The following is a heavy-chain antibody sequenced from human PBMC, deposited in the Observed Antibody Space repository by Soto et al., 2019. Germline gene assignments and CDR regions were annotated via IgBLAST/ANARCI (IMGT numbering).Heavy chain of an antibody. CDR1: GYTFTSYA. CDR3: ARDLVVVVPAACY. CDR2: INAGNGNT. D-gene: IGHD2-2*01. Sequence: ASVKVSCKASGYTFTSYAMHWVRQAPGQRLEWMGWINAGNGNTKYSQKFRGRVTITRDTSASTAYMELSSLRSEDTAVYYCARDLVVVVPAACYWGQGTLVTVSS. V-gene: IGHV1-3*01. J-gene: IGHJ4*02.